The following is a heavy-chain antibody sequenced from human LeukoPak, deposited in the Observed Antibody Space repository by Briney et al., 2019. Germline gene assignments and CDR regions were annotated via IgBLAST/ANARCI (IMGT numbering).Heavy chain of an antibody. V-gene: IGHV4-34*01. Sequence: PSETLSLTCAVYGGSFSGYYWSWIRQPPGKGPEWIGEINHSGSTNYNPSLKSRVTISVDTSKNQFSLKPSSVTAADTAVYYCARGGFSRSYPPFDYWGQGTLVTVSS. J-gene: IGHJ4*02. CDR3: ARGGFSRSYPPFDY. CDR1: GGSFSGYY. CDR2: INHSGST. D-gene: IGHD3-10*01.